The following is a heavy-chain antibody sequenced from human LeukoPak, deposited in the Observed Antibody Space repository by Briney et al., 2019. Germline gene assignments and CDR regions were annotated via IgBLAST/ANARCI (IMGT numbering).Heavy chain of an antibody. CDR2: ISSLSGSI. CDR3: VRDQGGAVSY. CDR1: GFAFRSYS. J-gene: IGHJ4*02. Sequence: GGALRLSCAASGFAFRSYSMNWVGQAPGKGVEWVSYISSLSGSIDYADSVKGRFIISRDNAKNSLFLQVNSLRAEDTAVYYCVRDQGGAVSYWGQGTLVTVSS. V-gene: IGHV3-48*01. D-gene: IGHD3-16*01.